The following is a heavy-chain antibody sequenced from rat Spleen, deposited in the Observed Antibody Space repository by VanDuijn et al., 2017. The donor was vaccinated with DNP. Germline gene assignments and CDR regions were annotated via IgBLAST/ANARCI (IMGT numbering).Heavy chain of an antibody. CDR2: ITGGGGTT. CDR3: ARVGDYHDGGDGDVLDV. D-gene: IGHD1-12*02. CDR1: GFTFSYYW. V-gene: IGHV5-31*01. J-gene: IGHJ4*01. Sequence: EVQQVESGGDLVQPGRSLKLSCVASGFTFSYYWMAWIRQVPGKGLEWIASITGGGGTTSYADSVKGRFTISRDDAKNTLSLQMNSLRSEDTATYYCARVGDYHDGGDGDVLDVWGQVTSVTVSS.